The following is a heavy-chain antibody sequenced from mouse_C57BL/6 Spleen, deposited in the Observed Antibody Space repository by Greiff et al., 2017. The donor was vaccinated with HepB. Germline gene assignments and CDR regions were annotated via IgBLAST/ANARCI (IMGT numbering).Heavy chain of an antibody. V-gene: IGHV1-54*01. CDR1: GYAFTNYL. Sequence: QVQLQQSGAELVRPGTSVKVSCKASGYAFTNYLIEWVKQRPGQGLEWIGVINPGSGGTNYNEKFKGKATLTADKSSSTAYMQLSSLTSEDSAVYFCAREGYYEGNYFDYWRQGTTLTVSS. D-gene: IGHD2-4*01. J-gene: IGHJ2*01. CDR3: AREGYYEGNYFDY. CDR2: INPGSGGT.